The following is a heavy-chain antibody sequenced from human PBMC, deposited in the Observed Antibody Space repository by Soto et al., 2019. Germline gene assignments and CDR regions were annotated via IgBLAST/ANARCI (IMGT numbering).Heavy chain of an antibody. CDR3: AKDLILRATLDAFDV. D-gene: IGHD1-26*01. J-gene: IGHJ3*01. CDR1: GFTFSNYA. V-gene: IGHV3-23*01. CDR2: TTGTGGST. Sequence: GGSLRLSCAASGFTFSNYAMSWVRQAPGKGLQWVSTTTGTGGSTYYTDSVKGRFTISGDNSRNTLYLQMNSLRAEDTAVYYCAKDLILRATLDAFDVWGQGTTVTVSS.